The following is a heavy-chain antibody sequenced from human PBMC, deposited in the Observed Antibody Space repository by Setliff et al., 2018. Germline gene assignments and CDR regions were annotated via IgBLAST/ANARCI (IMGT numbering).Heavy chain of an antibody. V-gene: IGHV4-59*02. D-gene: IGHD1-1*01. J-gene: IGHJ1*01. CDR3: VREGYSEYFQD. CDR2: ISYSGIT. CDR1: GASVSSHY. Sequence: KPSETLSLTCNVSGASVSSHYWDWIRQPPGKGLEWIGFISYSGITTYNVSLKSRVSTSVDTSKNQLSLTLSSVTAADTAVYYCVREGYSEYFQDWGRGTLVTVSS.